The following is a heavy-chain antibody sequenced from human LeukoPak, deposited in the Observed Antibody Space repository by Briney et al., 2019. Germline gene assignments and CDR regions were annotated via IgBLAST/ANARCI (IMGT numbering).Heavy chain of an antibody. V-gene: IGHV3-69-1*01. J-gene: IGHJ4*02. Sequence: PGGSLRLSCAASGFTFSDYYMSWIRQAPGKGLEWVSYISSSSTIYYADSVKGRFTIPRDNAKNSLYLQMNSLRAEDTAVYYCARDSYGDYSFDYWGQGTLVTVSS. CDR3: ARDSYGDYSFDY. CDR1: GFTFSDYY. D-gene: IGHD4-17*01. CDR2: ISSSSTI.